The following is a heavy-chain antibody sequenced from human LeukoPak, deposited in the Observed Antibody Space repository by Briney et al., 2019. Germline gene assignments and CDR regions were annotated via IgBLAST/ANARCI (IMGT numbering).Heavy chain of an antibody. Sequence: PGRSLRLSCAASGFTFSSYAMHWVRQAPGKGLEWVAVISYDGSNKYYADSVKGRFTISRDNSKNTLYLQMNSLRAEDTAVYYCARGKLVRDYWGQGTLVTVSS. V-gene: IGHV3-30*04. D-gene: IGHD6-13*01. J-gene: IGHJ4*02. CDR1: GFTFSSYA. CDR2: ISYDGSNK. CDR3: ARGKLVRDY.